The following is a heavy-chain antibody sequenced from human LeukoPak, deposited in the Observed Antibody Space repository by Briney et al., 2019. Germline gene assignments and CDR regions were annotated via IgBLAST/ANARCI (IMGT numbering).Heavy chain of an antibody. CDR1: GYTFTDLY. D-gene: IGHD4-11*01. V-gene: IGHV1-2*02. CDR2: IRSNTGCT. Sequence: ASVKVSFKASGYTFTDLYIHWVRQAPGQGLEWMGFIRSNTGCTSYAQKFQGRVTMTRDTSISTAYMELSGLTSDDTAVYFCARHNYDFDFDYWGQGTLVTVSS. J-gene: IGHJ4*02. CDR3: ARHNYDFDFDY.